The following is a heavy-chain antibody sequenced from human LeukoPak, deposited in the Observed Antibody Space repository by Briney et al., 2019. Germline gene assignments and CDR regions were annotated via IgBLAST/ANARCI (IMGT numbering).Heavy chain of an antibody. CDR1: GFTFSDYY. CDR2: ISSSGSTI. D-gene: IGHD3-10*01. J-gene: IGHJ3*02. Sequence: GGSLRLSCAASGFTFSDYYMSWIRQAPGKGLEWVSYISSSGSTIYYADSVKGRFTISRDNAKNSLYLQMNSLRAEDTAVYYCARGEYHYGSGSYYTDAFDIWGQGTMVTVSS. CDR3: ARGEYHYGSGSYYTDAFDI. V-gene: IGHV3-11*01.